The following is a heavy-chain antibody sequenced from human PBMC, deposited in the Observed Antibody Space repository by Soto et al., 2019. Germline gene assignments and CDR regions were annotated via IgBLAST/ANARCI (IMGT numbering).Heavy chain of an antibody. Sequence: ASVKVSCKASGYTFTSYAMHWVRQAPGQRLEWMGWINAGNGNTKYSQKFQGRVTITRDTSASTAYMELSSLRSEDTAVYYCARDFYGSGSYPTRYYYYYGMDVWGQGTTVTVS. CDR1: GYTFTSYA. V-gene: IGHV1-3*01. CDR3: ARDFYGSGSYPTRYYYYYGMDV. CDR2: INAGNGNT. D-gene: IGHD3-10*01. J-gene: IGHJ6*02.